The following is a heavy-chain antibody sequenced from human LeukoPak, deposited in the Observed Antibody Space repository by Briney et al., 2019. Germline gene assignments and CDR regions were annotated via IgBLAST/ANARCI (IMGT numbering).Heavy chain of an antibody. D-gene: IGHD6-13*01. Sequence: QPGRSLRLSCAASGFTFSSYAMHWVRQAPGKGLEWVAVISYDGSNKYYADSVKGRFTISRDNSKNTLYLQTNSLRPEDTAVYYCARERIAATGTGWFDPWGQGTLVTVSS. CDR1: GFTFSSYA. CDR3: ARERIAATGTGWFDP. J-gene: IGHJ5*02. CDR2: ISYDGSNK. V-gene: IGHV3-30*04.